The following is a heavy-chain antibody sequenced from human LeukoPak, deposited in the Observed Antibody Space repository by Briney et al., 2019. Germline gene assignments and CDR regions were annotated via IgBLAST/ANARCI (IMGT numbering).Heavy chain of an antibody. D-gene: IGHD2-15*01. V-gene: IGHV3-64*01. CDR1: RFTFSSYA. Sequence: AGGSLRLSCAASRFTFSSYAMHWVRQAPGKGLEYVSAISSNVGSTYYANSVKGRFTISRDNSKNTLYLQMGSLRAEDMAVYYCARGPSPVVVAAILNYWGQGTLVTVSS. CDR2: ISSNVGST. J-gene: IGHJ4*02. CDR3: ARGPSPVVVAAILNY.